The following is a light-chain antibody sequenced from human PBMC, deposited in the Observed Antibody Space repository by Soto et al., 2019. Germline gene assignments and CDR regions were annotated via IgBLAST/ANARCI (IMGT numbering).Light chain of an antibody. CDR3: SSYTSSSTDV. J-gene: IGLJ1*01. Sequence: QSALTQPASVSGSPGQSITISCTGTSTDIGRYNYVSWYQQHPGKAPKLMIYDVSNRPSGVSNRLSGSKSGNTASLTISGLQAEDEADYYCSSYTSSSTDVFGTGTKLTVL. CDR1: STDIGRYNY. V-gene: IGLV2-14*03. CDR2: DVS.